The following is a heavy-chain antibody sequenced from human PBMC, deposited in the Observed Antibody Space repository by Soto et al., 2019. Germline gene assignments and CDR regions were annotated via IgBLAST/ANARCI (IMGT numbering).Heavy chain of an antibody. CDR1: GGTFSSYA. Sequence: QVQLVQSGAEVKKPGSSVKVSCKASGGTFSSYAISWVRQAPGQGLEWLGGIIPIVGSANYAQKFQGRVTITADESTSTAYMELSSLRSEDTAVYYCARSQGSSTSLEIYYYYYYGMDVWGQGITVTVSS. D-gene: IGHD2-2*01. CDR2: IIPIVGSA. CDR3: ARSQGSSTSLEIYYYYYYGMDV. J-gene: IGHJ6*02. V-gene: IGHV1-69*01.